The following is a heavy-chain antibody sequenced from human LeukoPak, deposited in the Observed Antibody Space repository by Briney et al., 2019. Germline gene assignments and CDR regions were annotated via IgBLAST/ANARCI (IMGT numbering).Heavy chain of an antibody. Sequence: GGSLRLSCAASGFTVSSNYMSWVRQAPGKGLEWVSAIYSGGSTYYADSVKGRFTISRDNSKNTLYLQMNSLRAEDTAVYYCARAVGRGSGGHFDYWGQGNLVTVSS. D-gene: IGHD2-15*01. CDR2: IYSGGST. J-gene: IGHJ4*02. CDR3: ARAVGRGSGGHFDY. V-gene: IGHV3-66*01. CDR1: GFTVSSNY.